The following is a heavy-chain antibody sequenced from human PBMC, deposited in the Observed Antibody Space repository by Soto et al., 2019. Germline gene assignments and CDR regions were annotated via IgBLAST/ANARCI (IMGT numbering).Heavy chain of an antibody. V-gene: IGHV2-5*02. CDR1: GFSLSNSGVG. J-gene: IGHJ6*02. CDR3: THKGGRGAGMDV. Sequence: QITVKESGPTLVKPTQTLTLTCTFSGFSLSNSGVGVAWIRQPPGKALEWLALIYWDDDERYRPSLRSRLTITKHTPKNQVVLTMTNVDPVDTATYFCTHKGGRGAGMDVWAQGTTVTVSS. CDR2: IYWDDDE. D-gene: IGHD2-15*01.